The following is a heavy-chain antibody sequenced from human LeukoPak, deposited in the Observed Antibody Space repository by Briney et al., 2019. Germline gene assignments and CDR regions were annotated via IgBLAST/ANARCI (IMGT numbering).Heavy chain of an antibody. Sequence: SQTLSLTCAVSGGSISSGGYSWSWIRQPPGKGLEWIGYIYHSGSTYYNPSLESRVTISVDRSKNQFSLKLSSVTAADTAVYYCARGLRGSPGVDYWGQGTLVTVSS. J-gene: IGHJ4*02. CDR2: IYHSGST. V-gene: IGHV4-30-2*01. CDR3: ARGLRGSPGVDY. CDR1: GGSISSGGYS. D-gene: IGHD4-17*01.